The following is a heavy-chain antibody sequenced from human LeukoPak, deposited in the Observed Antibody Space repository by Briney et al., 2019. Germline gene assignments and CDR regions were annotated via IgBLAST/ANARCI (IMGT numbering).Heavy chain of an antibody. CDR1: GDSVSSNSAA. CDR2: TYYRTKWNI. CDR3: GSGDQAFDI. Sequence: SQTLSLTCAISGDSVSSNSAAWNWIRQSPSRGLEWLGRTYYRTKWNISYAVSVKSRITIKSDTSKNQFSLQLNSVTPEDTAVYYCGSGDQAFDIWGLGTMVTVS. J-gene: IGHJ3*02. D-gene: IGHD3-10*01. V-gene: IGHV6-1*01.